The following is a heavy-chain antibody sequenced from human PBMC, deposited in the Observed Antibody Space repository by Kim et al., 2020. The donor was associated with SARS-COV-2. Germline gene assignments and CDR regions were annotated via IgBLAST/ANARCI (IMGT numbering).Heavy chain of an antibody. CDR3: AKTYDYGDTGVFDY. V-gene: IGHV3-9*01. D-gene: IGHD4-17*01. Sequence: GGSLRLSCAASGFTFDDYAMHWVRQAPGKGLEWVSGISWNSGSIGYADSVKGRFTISRDNAKNSLYLQMNSLRAEDTALYYCAKTYDYGDTGVFDYWGQGTLVTVSS. J-gene: IGHJ4*02. CDR1: GFTFDDYA. CDR2: ISWNSGSI.